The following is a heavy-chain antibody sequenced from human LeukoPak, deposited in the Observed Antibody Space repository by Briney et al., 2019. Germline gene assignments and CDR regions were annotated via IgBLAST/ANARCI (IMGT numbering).Heavy chain of an antibody. CDR1: GLTFSTYA. Sequence: GGSLRLSCAASGLTFSTYAINWVRPAPGKGLAWVALISSDGNDKLYGDSVKGRFTISRDDSKSTLYLQMNSLRAEDTAVYYCTTKVIRGNSGDDYDDWGQGTLVTVSS. D-gene: IGHD5-12*01. J-gene: IGHJ4*02. CDR3: TTKVIRGNSGDDYDD. CDR2: ISSDGNDK. V-gene: IGHV3-30*03.